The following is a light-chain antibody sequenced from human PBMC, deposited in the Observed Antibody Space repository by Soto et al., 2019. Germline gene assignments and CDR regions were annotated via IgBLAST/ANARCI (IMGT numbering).Light chain of an antibody. CDR2: GAS. Sequence: DIQMTQSPSSLFASVGDRVTITCRASQGISTFLHWYQQRPGKAPSLIIYGASNLQSGVPSRFSGRGSGTEFSLTISPLPPEDVATYYGQHTRSPPRTFGQGTKVEIK. CDR1: QGISTF. V-gene: IGKV1-39*01. CDR3: QHTRSPPRT. J-gene: IGKJ1*01.